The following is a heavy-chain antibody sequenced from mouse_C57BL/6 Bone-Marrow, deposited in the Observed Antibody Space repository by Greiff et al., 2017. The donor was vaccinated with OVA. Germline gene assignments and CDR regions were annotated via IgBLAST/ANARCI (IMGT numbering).Heavy chain of an antibody. CDR1: GFNIKDDS. Sequence: VQLQQSGAELVRPGASVKLSCPASGFNIKDDSMHWVKERPEQGLEWIGWIDPENGDTEYASKFQGKATITADTSSKTVYLHLSSLTSEDTAVYYCTTYRYWGQGTTLTVSS. J-gene: IGHJ2*01. V-gene: IGHV14-4*01. CDR3: TTYRY. CDR2: IDPENGDT.